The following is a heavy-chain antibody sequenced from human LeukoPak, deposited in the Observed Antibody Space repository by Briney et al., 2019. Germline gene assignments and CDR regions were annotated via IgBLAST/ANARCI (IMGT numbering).Heavy chain of an antibody. V-gene: IGHV4-39*07. D-gene: IGHD1-1*01. J-gene: IGHJ6*03. Sequence: SETLSLTCTVSAGSISSSSYYWGWIRQPPGKGLEWIGSIYYSGSTYYNPSLKSRVTISVDTSKNQFSLKLSSVTAADTAVYYCARVSWFPGTSYYYMDVWGKGTTVTVSS. CDR3: ARVSWFPGTSYYYMDV. CDR2: IYYSGST. CDR1: AGSISSSSYY.